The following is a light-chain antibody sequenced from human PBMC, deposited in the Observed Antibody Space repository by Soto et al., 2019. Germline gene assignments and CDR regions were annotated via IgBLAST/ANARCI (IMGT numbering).Light chain of an antibody. J-gene: IGKJ4*01. CDR2: DTS. V-gene: IGKV3-20*01. CDR3: QYQGT. CDR1: QSVGRRY. Sequence: IVLTQSPGTLSLSPGERATLSCRASQSVGRRYLAWYQQKPGQAPILLIYDTSERASDIPDRFSGSGSGTDSTLTISRLVPEDFAVYYCQYQGTFGGGTKVEIK.